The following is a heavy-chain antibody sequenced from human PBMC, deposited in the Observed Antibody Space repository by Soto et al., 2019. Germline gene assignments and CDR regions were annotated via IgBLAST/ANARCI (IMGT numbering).Heavy chain of an antibody. V-gene: IGHV3-23*01. CDR2: ISASGDRT. Sequence: EAPLLESGGGLVQPGGSLRLSCEDSGYTFSSSAMSWVRQAPGKGLEWVSSISASGDRTYYADSVKGRFTISRDNAKNSLFLQMSSLRAEDTAIYYCARVLIVATTLGGMDVWGQGTTVTVSS. D-gene: IGHD5-12*01. CDR3: ARVLIVATTLGGMDV. J-gene: IGHJ6*02. CDR1: GYTFSSSA.